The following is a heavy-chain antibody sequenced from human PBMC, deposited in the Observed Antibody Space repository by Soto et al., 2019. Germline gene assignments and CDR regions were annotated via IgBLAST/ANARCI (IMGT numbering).Heavy chain of an antibody. Sequence: QVQLVQSGAEVRKPGSSVKVSCKASGGTFSSYAISWVRQAPGQGLEWMGGIIPIFGTETYAQKFQGRVTISADKSKGTSYMELISVRSEATAVYYCASHRGSLEVAGLALEAYLCPFWFDHWCQETLVTVSS. V-gene: IGHV1-69*06. CDR1: GGTFSSYA. J-gene: IGHJ5*02. D-gene: IGHD6-19*01. CDR3: ASHRGSLEVAGLALEAYLCPFWFDH. CDR2: IIPIFGTE.